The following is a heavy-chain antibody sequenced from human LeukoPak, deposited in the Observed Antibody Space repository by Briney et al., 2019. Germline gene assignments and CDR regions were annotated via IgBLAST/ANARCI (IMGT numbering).Heavy chain of an antibody. CDR2: IYSGGST. CDR1: GFTVSSNY. V-gene: IGHV3-53*01. CDR3: ATTDIVATMGFYYYYGMDV. D-gene: IGHD5-12*01. Sequence: PGGSLRLSCAASGFTVSSNYMSWVRQAPRKGLEWVSVIYSGGSTYYADSVKGRFTISRDNSKNTLYLQMNSLRAEDTAVYYCATTDIVATMGFYYYYGMDVWGQGTTVTVSS. J-gene: IGHJ6*02.